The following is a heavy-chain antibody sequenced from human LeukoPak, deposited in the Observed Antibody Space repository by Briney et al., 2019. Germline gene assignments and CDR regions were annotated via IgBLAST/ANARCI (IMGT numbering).Heavy chain of an antibody. D-gene: IGHD5-18*01. V-gene: IGHV4-31*03. CDR1: GGSISSGGYY. Sequence: SETLSLTCTVSGGSISSGGYYWSWIRQHPGKGLEWIGYIYYSGSTYYNPSLTSRVTISVDTSKNQFSLKLSSVTAADTAVYYCARVSVDTAMVIRHYFDYWGQGTLVTVSS. CDR2: IYYSGST. CDR3: ARVSVDTAMVIRHYFDY. J-gene: IGHJ4*02.